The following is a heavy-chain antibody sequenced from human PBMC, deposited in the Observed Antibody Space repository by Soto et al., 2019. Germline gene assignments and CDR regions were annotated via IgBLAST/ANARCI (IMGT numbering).Heavy chain of an antibody. J-gene: IGHJ5*02. D-gene: IGHD3-16*01. Sequence: QVQLVQSGAEVKKPGASVKVSCKASGYTFTSYAMHWVRQAPGQRLEWMGWINAGNGNTKYSQKFQGRVTITRDTSASTAYVGRGSLRSEDTAVYYCARGYGGPIGWFDPWGQGTLVTVSS. CDR3: ARGYGGPIGWFDP. CDR1: GYTFTSYA. CDR2: INAGNGNT. V-gene: IGHV1-3*01.